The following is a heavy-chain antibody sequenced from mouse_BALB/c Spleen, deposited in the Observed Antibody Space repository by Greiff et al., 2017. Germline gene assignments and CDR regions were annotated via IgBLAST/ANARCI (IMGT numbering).Heavy chain of an antibody. CDR3: TRGGYAPYIDV. Sequence: QVQLQQPGAELVRPGASVKLSCKASGYTFTSYWINWVKQRPGQGLEWIGNIYPSDSYTNYNQKFKDKATLTVDKSSSTAYMQLSSPTSEDSAVYYCTRGGYAPYIDVWGAGTTVTVSS. D-gene: IGHD2-14*01. CDR1: GYTFTSYW. J-gene: IGHJ1*01. V-gene: IGHV1-69*02. CDR2: IYPSDSYT.